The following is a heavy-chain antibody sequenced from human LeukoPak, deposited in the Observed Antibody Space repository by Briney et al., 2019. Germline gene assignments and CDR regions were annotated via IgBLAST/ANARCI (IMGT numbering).Heavy chain of an antibody. V-gene: IGHV4-61*02. CDR3: ARWGTIFGVVDPGAFGI. CDR2: IYTSGST. CDR1: GGSISSGSYY. D-gene: IGHD3-3*01. J-gene: IGHJ3*02. Sequence: PSETPSLTCTVSGGSISSGSYYWSWIRQPAGKGLEWIGRIYTSGSTNYNPSLKSRVTISVDTSKNQFSLKLSSVTAADTAVYYCARWGTIFGVVDPGAFGIWGQGTMVTVSS.